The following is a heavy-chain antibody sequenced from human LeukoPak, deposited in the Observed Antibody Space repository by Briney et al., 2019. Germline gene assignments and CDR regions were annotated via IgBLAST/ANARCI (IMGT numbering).Heavy chain of an antibody. CDR1: GYTFTGYY. Sequence: ASVKVSCKASGYTFTGYYMHWVRQAPGQGLEWMGWIDPNSGGTNYAQKFQGRVTMTRDTSISTAYMELSRLRSDDTAVYYCAREGGSSWYYNWFDPWGQGTLVTVSS. J-gene: IGHJ5*02. CDR2: IDPNSGGT. CDR3: AREGGSSWYYNWFDP. V-gene: IGHV1-2*02. D-gene: IGHD6-13*01.